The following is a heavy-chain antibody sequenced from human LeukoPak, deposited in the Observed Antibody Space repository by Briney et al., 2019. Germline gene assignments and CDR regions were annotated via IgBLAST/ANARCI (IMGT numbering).Heavy chain of an antibody. J-gene: IGHJ4*02. V-gene: IGHV1-69*13. CDR3: ARYYSGWYYFDY. CDR1: GGTFSSYA. CDR2: IIPIFGTS. D-gene: IGHD6-19*01. Sequence: SVKVSCKASGGTFSSYAISWVRQAPGQGLEWMGGIIPIFGTSNYAQKFQGRVTITADESTSTACMELSSLRSEDTAVYYCARYYSGWYYFDYWGQGTLVTVSS.